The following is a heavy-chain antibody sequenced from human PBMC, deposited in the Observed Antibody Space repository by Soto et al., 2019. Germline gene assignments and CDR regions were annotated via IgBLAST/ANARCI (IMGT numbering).Heavy chain of an antibody. CDR3: AREMATILHYYYYYGMDV. CDR2: IIPIFGTA. J-gene: IGHJ6*02. Sequence: SVKVSCKASGGTFSSYAISWVRQAPGQGLEWMGGIIPIFGTANYAQKFQGRVTITADESTSTAYMELSSLRSEDTAVYYCAREMATILHYYYYYGMDVWGQGTTVTVSS. V-gene: IGHV1-69*13. CDR1: GGTFSSYA. D-gene: IGHD5-12*01.